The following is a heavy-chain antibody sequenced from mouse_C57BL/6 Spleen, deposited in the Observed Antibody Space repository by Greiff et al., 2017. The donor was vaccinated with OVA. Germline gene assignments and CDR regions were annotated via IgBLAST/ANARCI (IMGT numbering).Heavy chain of an antibody. Sequence: EVKLVESEGGLVQPGSSMKLSCTASGFTFSDYYMAWVRQVPEKGLEWVANINYDGSSTYYLDSLKSRFIISRDNAKNILYLQMSSLKSEDTATYYCARVTGTYFDYWGQCTTLTVSS. CDR3: ARVTGTYFDY. D-gene: IGHD4-1*01. CDR2: INYDGSST. CDR1: GFTFSDYY. J-gene: IGHJ2*01. V-gene: IGHV5-16*01.